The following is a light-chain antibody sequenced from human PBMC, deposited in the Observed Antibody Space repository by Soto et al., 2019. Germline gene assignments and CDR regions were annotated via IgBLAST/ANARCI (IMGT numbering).Light chain of an antibody. Sequence: ETVLTQSPATLSLSPGERATLSCRASQSISSSLAWFQQKPGQAPRLLIYDASNRATGIPARFSGSGSGTDFTLTISSLEPEDFVVYYCQQRSNWYTFGQGTKLEIK. CDR1: QSISSS. J-gene: IGKJ2*01. V-gene: IGKV3-11*01. CDR3: QQRSNWYT. CDR2: DAS.